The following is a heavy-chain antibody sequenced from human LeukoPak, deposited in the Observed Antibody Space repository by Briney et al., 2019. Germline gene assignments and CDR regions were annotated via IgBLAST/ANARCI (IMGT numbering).Heavy chain of an antibody. Sequence: PSETLSLTCADYGGSFSGYYWSWIRQPPGKGLEWIGEIYHSGSNNYNPSLKSRVTISVDTSKNQCSLKLSSVTAADTALYYCARGRYKRSMDVWGQGTPVTVSS. D-gene: IGHD2-2*02. CDR2: IYHSGSN. CDR3: ARGRYKRSMDV. CDR1: GGSFSGYY. V-gene: IGHV4-34*01. J-gene: IGHJ6*02.